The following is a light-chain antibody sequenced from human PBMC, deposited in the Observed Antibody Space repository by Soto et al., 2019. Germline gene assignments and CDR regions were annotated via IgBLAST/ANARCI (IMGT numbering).Light chain of an antibody. V-gene: IGKV3-20*01. CDR3: QQHGSSPWT. CDR2: GAS. CDR1: QGISSTY. Sequence: VLTQSPGSLSLSPGERATLSCRASQGISSTYLAWYQQKPGQAPRLLIYGASSRATGIPDRFSGSGSGTDFTLTISRLEPEDCAVYYCQQHGSSPWTFGQGTKVDIK. J-gene: IGKJ1*01.